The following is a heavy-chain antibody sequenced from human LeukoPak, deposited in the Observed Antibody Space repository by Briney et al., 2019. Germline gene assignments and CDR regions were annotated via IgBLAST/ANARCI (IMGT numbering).Heavy chain of an antibody. J-gene: IGHJ6*03. D-gene: IGHD6-13*01. CDR1: GGSVNSSSYY. CDR2: IYYNGDT. Sequence: SETLSLTCDVSGGSVNSSSYYWAWIRQPPGKGLEWVATIYYNGDTYFNPSLKSRVTISVDTSKNQFSLKLSSVTAADTAVYYCARLYSSSWYDYYYYYMDVWGKGTTVTVSS. V-gene: IGHV4-39*07. CDR3: ARLYSSSWYDYYYYYMDV.